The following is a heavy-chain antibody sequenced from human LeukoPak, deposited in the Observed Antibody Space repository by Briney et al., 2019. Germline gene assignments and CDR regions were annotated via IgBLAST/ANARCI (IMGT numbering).Heavy chain of an antibody. CDR3: ARDVVAAAGTWDY. CDR2: IHYSGST. D-gene: IGHD6-13*01. V-gene: IGHV4-59*12. CDR1: GGSISSYY. J-gene: IGHJ4*02. Sequence: SETLSLTCTVSGGSISSYYWSWIRQPPGKGLEWIGYIHYSGSTHYNPSLKSRVTISVDTSKNQLSLKLSSVTAADTAVYYCARDVVAAAGTWDYWGQGTLVTVSS.